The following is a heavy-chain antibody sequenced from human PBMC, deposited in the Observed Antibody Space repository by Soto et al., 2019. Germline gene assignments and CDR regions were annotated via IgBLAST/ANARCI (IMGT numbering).Heavy chain of an antibody. Sequence: EVQLVESGGGLVQPGRSLRLSCAASGFTFDDYAMHWVRQAPGKGLEWVSGISWNSGSIGYADSVKGRFTISRDNAKNSLYLQMNSLRAEDTALYYCAKDLSYDSSGGESAFDIWGQGTMVTVSS. CDR3: AKDLSYDSSGGESAFDI. D-gene: IGHD3-22*01. V-gene: IGHV3-9*01. CDR1: GFTFDDYA. CDR2: ISWNSGSI. J-gene: IGHJ3*02.